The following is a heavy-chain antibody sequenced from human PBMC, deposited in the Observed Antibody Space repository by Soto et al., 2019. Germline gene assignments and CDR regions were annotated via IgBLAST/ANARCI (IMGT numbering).Heavy chain of an antibody. D-gene: IGHD2-21*02. J-gene: IGHJ4*02. CDR1: GYTFTSYA. CDR2: INAGNGNT. V-gene: IGHV1-3*05. CDR3: ARAWVVVTAPDY. Sequence: QGQLVQSGAEEKKPGASVKVSCKASGYTFTSYAMHWVRQAPGQRLEGMGWINAGNGNTKYSQKFQGRVTITRDTSASTAYMELSSLRSEDTAVYYCARAWVVVTAPDYWGQGTLVTVSS.